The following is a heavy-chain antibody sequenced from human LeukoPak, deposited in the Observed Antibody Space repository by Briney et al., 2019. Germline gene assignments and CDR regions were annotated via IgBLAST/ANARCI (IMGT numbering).Heavy chain of an antibody. V-gene: IGHV3-21*04. CDR1: GFTFNTYN. J-gene: IGHJ4*02. D-gene: IGHD3-22*01. CDR2: ISSSSSYI. Sequence: GGSLRLSCAASGFTFNTYNMNWVRQAPGKGLEWVSSISSSSSYIYYADSVKGRFTISRDNAKNSLYLQMNSLRAEDTALYYCAKDTYLDYYDSSGYDYWGQGTLVTVSS. CDR3: AKDTYLDYYDSSGYDY.